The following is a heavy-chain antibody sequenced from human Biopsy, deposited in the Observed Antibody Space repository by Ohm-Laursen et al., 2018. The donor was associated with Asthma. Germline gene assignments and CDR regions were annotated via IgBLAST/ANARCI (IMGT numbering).Heavy chain of an antibody. V-gene: IGHV1-8*01. CDR1: GYTFINND. J-gene: IGHJ6*02. CDR2: MNPNSGNT. CDR3: ARAVDYTQYYGIDV. Sequence: ASVKVSCNASGYTFINNDINWVRQAAGQGLEWMGWMNPNSGNTGYAQKFHGRVTMTRDTSINTVYMELRSLRSDDTAVYFCARAVDYTQYYGIDVWGQGTTVTVS. D-gene: IGHD2/OR15-2a*01.